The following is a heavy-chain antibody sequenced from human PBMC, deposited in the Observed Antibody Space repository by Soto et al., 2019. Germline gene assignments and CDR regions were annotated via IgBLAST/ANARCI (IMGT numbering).Heavy chain of an antibody. CDR2: ISWDGGST. V-gene: IGHV3-43*01. D-gene: IGHD1-26*01. J-gene: IGHJ4*02. Sequence: PAGALSHYCAPSGFPFSTCRMNWVRQAPGKGLEWVSLISWDGGSTYYADSVKGRFTISRDNSKNSLYLQMNSLRTEDTALYYCAKDGNSGCYYLFGYWGQGT. CDR3: AKDGNSGCYYLFGY. CDR1: GFPFSTCR.